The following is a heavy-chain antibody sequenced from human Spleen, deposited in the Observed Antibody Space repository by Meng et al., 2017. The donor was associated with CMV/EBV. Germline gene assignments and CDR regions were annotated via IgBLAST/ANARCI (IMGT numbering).Heavy chain of an antibody. CDR1: GFTFSSYS. CDR2: IWYDGSNK. Sequence: GESLKISCAASGFTFSSYSMNWVRQAPGKGLEWVALIWYDGSNKWYADSVKGRFTISRDNSKNTMSLQMNSLRAEDTAVYYCASTYGSGTNGFDPWGQGTLVTVSS. D-gene: IGHD3-10*01. J-gene: IGHJ5*02. CDR3: ASTYGSGTNGFDP. V-gene: IGHV3-33*08.